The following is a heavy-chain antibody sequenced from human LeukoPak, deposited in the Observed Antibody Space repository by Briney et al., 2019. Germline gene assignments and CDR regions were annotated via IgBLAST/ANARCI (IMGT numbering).Heavy chain of an antibody. CDR2: INHSGST. CDR1: GFTFGGFT. V-gene: IGHV4-34*01. J-gene: IGHJ4*02. D-gene: IGHD6-19*01. Sequence: GSLRLSXAASGFTFGGFTMAWVRQTPGKGLEWIGEINHSGSTNYNPSLKSRVTISVDTSKNQFSLKLSSVTAADTAVYYCARGLRASGWFPLRYFDYWGQGTLVTVSS. CDR3: ARGLRASGWFPLRYFDY.